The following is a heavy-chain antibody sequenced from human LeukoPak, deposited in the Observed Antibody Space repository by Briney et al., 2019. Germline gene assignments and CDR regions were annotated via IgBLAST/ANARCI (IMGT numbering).Heavy chain of an antibody. J-gene: IGHJ4*02. CDR3: ATAAGVTSPRY. CDR1: GGSFSGYY. Sequence: SETLSLTCAVYGGSFSGYYWSWIRQPPGKGLEWIGEINHSGSTNYNPSLKSRVTISVDTSKNQFSLKLSSVTAADTAVYYCATAAGVTSPRYWGQGALVTVSS. CDR2: INHSGST. V-gene: IGHV4-34*01. D-gene: IGHD6-13*01.